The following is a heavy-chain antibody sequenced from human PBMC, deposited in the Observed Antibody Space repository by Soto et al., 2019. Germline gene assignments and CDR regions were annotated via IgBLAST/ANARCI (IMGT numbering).Heavy chain of an antibody. CDR3: AGLTLLDDYYGMDF. Sequence: ASVKVSCKASGYTFTSYGISWVRQAPGQGLEWMGWISAYNGNTNYAQKLQGRVTMTTDTSTSTAYMELRSLRSDDTAVYYCAGLTLLDDYYGMDFWGQGTTVTVSS. CDR2: ISAYNGNT. J-gene: IGHJ6*02. D-gene: IGHD3-10*01. CDR1: GYTFTSYG. V-gene: IGHV1-18*01.